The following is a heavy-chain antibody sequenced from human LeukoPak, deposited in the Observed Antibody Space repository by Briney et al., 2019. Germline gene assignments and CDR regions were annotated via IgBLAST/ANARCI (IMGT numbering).Heavy chain of an antibody. J-gene: IGHJ4*02. CDR1: GGSFSGYY. V-gene: IGHV4-34*01. Sequence: SETLSLTCAVYGGSFSGYYWSWIRQPPGKGLEWIGEISHGGGTNYNPSLKSRVTISVDTSKNQFSLKLSSVTAADTAVYYCARGRLFVVDWGQGTLVTVSS. CDR3: ARGRLFVVD. D-gene: IGHD6-6*01. CDR2: ISHGGGT.